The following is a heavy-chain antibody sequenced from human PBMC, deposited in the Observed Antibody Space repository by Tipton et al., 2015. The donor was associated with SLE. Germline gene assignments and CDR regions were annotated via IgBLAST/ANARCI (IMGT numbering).Heavy chain of an antibody. V-gene: IGHV4-4*07. Sequence: TLSLTCTVSGGSISSYYWSWIRQPAGKGLEWIGRIYTSGSTNYNPSLKSRVTMTRKTSVSTVYMELSSLRSEDTAVYYCARAYCTNGVCSPLFRYWGQGTLVTVSS. CDR2: IYTSGST. CDR3: ARAYCTNGVCSPLFRY. J-gene: IGHJ4*02. CDR1: GGSISSYY. D-gene: IGHD2-8*01.